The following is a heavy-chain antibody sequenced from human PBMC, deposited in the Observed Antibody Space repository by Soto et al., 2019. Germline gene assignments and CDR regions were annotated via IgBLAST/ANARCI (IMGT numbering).Heavy chain of an antibody. Sequence: SETLSLTCTVSGGSISSSSYYWGWIRQPPGKGLEWIGSIYYRGDTYYNPSLKSRVTISVDTSKNQFSLKLSSVTAADTAVYYCAREGGGYCSGGSCQVDYWGQGTLVTVS. J-gene: IGHJ4*02. D-gene: IGHD2-15*01. CDR1: GGSISSSSYY. CDR3: AREGGGYCSGGSCQVDY. V-gene: IGHV4-39*02. CDR2: IYYRGDT.